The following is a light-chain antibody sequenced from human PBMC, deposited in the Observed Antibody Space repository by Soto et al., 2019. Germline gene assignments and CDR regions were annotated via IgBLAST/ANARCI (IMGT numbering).Light chain of an antibody. Sequence: QSVLTQPPSASATPGQRVTISCSGSSSNIGSNTVNWYQQLPGTAPKLLIYKSIQRPSGVPDRFSGSKSGNTASLTISGLQAEDEADYYCCSYKSISTYVFGTGTKLTVL. J-gene: IGLJ1*01. CDR2: KSI. V-gene: IGLV1-44*01. CDR3: CSYKSISTYV. CDR1: SSNIGSNT.